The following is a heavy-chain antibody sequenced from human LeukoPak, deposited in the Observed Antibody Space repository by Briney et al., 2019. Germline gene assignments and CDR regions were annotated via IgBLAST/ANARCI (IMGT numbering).Heavy chain of an antibody. Sequence: GGSLRLSCAASGFIFSSYTMNWVRQAPGQGLEWVSSISSSSTYIDYADSVKGRFTISRDDAKKSLYLQMNSLRAEDTAIYFCARDMAAAGDYWGQGTLVTVSS. CDR3: ARDMAAAGDY. CDR2: ISSSSTYI. D-gene: IGHD6-13*01. CDR1: GFIFSSYT. J-gene: IGHJ4*02. V-gene: IGHV3-21*01.